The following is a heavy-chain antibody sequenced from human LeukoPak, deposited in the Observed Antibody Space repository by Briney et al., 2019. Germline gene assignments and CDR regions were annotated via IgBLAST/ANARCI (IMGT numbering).Heavy chain of an antibody. Sequence: GGSLRLSCAASGFTFSSYAMSWVRQAPGKGLEWVSAVSASGGSTYYADSVKGRFTISRDNSKNTLHLQMNSLRAEDTAVYHCAKEPQEYCSSSSCPNWLDPWGQGTLVTVSS. V-gene: IGHV3-23*01. D-gene: IGHD2-2*01. CDR3: AKEPQEYCSSSSCPNWLDP. CDR1: GFTFSSYA. CDR2: VSASGGST. J-gene: IGHJ5*02.